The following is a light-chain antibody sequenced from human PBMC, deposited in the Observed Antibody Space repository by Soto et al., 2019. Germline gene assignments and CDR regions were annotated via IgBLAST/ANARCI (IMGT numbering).Light chain of an antibody. CDR3: SSYTSSSTQV. CDR1: SSDVGGYNY. J-gene: IGLJ1*01. Sequence: QSALTQPPSVSGSPGQSITISCTGTSSDVGGYNYVSWYQQHPGKAPKLMIYDVSNRPSGVPNRFSGSKSGNTASLTISGLQAEDEADYYCSSYTSSSTQVFGTGTQLTVL. V-gene: IGLV2-14*01. CDR2: DVS.